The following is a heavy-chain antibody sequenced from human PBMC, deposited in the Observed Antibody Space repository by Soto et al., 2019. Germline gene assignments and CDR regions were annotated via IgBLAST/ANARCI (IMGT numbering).Heavy chain of an antibody. CDR3: AREKDRLQLGGNYYYAVDG. CDR1: GGTFSNSA. V-gene: IGHV1-69*12. D-gene: IGHD5-12*01. CDR2: IIPIFRTP. Sequence: QVHLVQSGAEVKKPGSSVKVSCKASGGTFSNSAISWVRQAPGQGLEWMGGIIPIFRTPDYAQKFQGRVTITADESTSTAYMELSSLRSEDTAVYYCAREKDRLQLGGNYYYAVDGWGQGTAVTVSS. J-gene: IGHJ6*02.